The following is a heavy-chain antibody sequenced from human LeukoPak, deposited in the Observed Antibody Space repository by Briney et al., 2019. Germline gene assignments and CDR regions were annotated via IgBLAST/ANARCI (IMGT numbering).Heavy chain of an antibody. D-gene: IGHD3-10*01. J-gene: IGHJ6*02. CDR2: IYYSGST. CDR3: ARGWRYYGSADV. V-gene: IGHV4-59*01. Sequence: SETLSLTCSVSGGSFSSYYWSWIRQPPGKGLGWIGYIYYSGSTKYNSSLKSRVTISVDTSKNQFSLKLSSVTAADTAVYYCARGWRYYGSADVWGQGTTVTVSS. CDR1: GGSFSSYY.